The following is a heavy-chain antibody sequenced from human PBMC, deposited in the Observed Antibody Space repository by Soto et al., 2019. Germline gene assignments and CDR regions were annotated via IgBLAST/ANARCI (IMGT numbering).Heavy chain of an antibody. D-gene: IGHD6-19*01. Sequence: QVQLVESGGGVVQPGRSLRHSCAASGFTFSRYDMHWVRQAPGKGLEWVAVIWYDGSNMYYADSVKGRFTISRDNSKNTLYVQMNSLRVEDTAVYYCARGRRGWYTDFQHWGQGALVTVSS. CDR3: ARGRRGWYTDFQH. CDR1: GFTFSRYD. J-gene: IGHJ1*01. CDR2: IWYDGSNM. V-gene: IGHV3-33*01.